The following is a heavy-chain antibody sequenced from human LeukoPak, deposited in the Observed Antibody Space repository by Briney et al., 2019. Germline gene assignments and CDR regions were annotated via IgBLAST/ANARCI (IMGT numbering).Heavy chain of an antibody. Sequence: SETLSLTCTVSGGSISSYYWSWIRQPPGKGLEWIGYIYYSGSTNYNPSLKSRVTISVDTSKNQFSLKLSSVTAADTAVYYCARSALGATGWYFDLWGRGTLVTVSS. CDR1: GGSISSYY. J-gene: IGHJ2*01. CDR3: ARSALGATGWYFDL. D-gene: IGHD1-26*01. CDR2: IYYSGST. V-gene: IGHV4-59*01.